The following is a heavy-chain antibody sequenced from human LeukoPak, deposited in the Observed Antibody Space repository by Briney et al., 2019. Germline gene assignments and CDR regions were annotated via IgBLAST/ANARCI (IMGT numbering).Heavy chain of an antibody. V-gene: IGHV1-18*04. CDR1: GYSFTSHY. J-gene: IGHJ6*03. CDR3: ARRDYYYYMDV. Sequence: ASVKVSCKASGYSFTSHYLHWVRQAPGQGLEWMGWISAYNGNTNYAQKLQGRVTMTTDTSTSTAYMELRSLRSDDTAVYYCARRDYYYYMDVWGKGTTVTVSS. CDR2: ISAYNGNT.